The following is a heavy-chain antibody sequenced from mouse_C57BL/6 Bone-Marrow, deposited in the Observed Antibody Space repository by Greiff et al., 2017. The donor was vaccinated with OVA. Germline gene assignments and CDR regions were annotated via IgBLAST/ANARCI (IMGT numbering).Heavy chain of an antibody. D-gene: IGHD1-1*01. CDR1: GYTFTDYY. J-gene: IGHJ1*03. CDR2: INPNNGGT. V-gene: IGHV1-26*01. Sequence: EVQLQQSGPELVKPGASVKISCKASGYTFTDYYMNWVKQSHGKSLEWIGDINPNNGGTSYNQKFKGKATLTVAKSSSTAYMELRSLTSEDSAVYYSARGNYYGSSYVQYFDVWGTGPTVTVSS. CDR3: ARGNYYGSSYVQYFDV.